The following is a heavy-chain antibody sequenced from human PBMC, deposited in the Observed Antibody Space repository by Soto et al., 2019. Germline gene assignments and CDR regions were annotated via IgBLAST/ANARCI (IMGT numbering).Heavy chain of an antibody. CDR1: GFTFSSYG. D-gene: IGHD6-19*01. CDR3: AKSFYSSGWYGDAFDI. CDR2: ISYDGSNK. J-gene: IGHJ3*02. Sequence: GGSLRLSCAASGFTFSSYGMHWVRQAPGKELEWVAVISYDGSNKYYADSVKGRFTISRDNSKNTLYLQMNSLRAEDTAVYYCAKSFYSSGWYGDAFDIWGQGTMVTVSS. V-gene: IGHV3-30*18.